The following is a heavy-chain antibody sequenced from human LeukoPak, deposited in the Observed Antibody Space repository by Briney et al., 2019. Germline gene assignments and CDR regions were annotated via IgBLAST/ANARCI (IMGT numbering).Heavy chain of an antibody. CDR3: ARERRDQGPDY. V-gene: IGHV4-39*07. Sequence: SETLSLTCTVSGGSISSSSYYWGWIRQPPGKGLEWIGSIYYSGSTYYNPSLKSRVTISVDTSKNQFSLKLSSVTAADTAVYYCARERRDQGPDYWGQGTLVTVSS. J-gene: IGHJ4*02. CDR2: IYYSGST. D-gene: IGHD2-2*01. CDR1: GGSISSSSYY.